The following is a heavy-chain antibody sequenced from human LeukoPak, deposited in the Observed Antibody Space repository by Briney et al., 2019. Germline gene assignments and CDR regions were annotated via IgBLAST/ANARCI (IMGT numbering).Heavy chain of an antibody. Sequence: GSLRLSCVASGFSFSTSWMNWVRQAPGKGLEWVSYISSSGSTIYYADSVKGRFTISRDNAKNSLYLQMNSLRAEDTAVYYCARDRGYSNYQAAFDIWGQGTMVTVSS. V-gene: IGHV3-48*04. J-gene: IGHJ3*02. CDR2: ISSSGSTI. CDR1: GFSFSTSW. D-gene: IGHD4-11*01. CDR3: ARDRGYSNYQAAFDI.